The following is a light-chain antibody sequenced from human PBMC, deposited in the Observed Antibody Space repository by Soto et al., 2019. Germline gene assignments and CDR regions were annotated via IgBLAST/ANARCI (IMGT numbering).Light chain of an antibody. Sequence: EIVLTQSPGTLSLSPGERATLFCRASQSLSASYLAWYQQKPGQAPRLLVYDASNRATGLPARFSGSGSGTDFTLTISRLEPEDFAVYYCQHYGSSLETFGQGTKVDIK. J-gene: IGKJ1*01. CDR2: DAS. CDR3: QHYGSSLET. CDR1: QSLSASY. V-gene: IGKV3-20*01.